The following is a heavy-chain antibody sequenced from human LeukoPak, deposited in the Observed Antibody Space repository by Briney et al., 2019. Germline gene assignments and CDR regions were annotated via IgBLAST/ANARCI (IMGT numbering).Heavy chain of an antibody. J-gene: IGHJ4*02. D-gene: IGHD5-18*01. CDR1: GGSISGYY. CDR3: VREGYSYSDGFDY. CDR2: IYFSGGT. Sequence: PSETLSLTCTVSGGSISGYYWSWIRQPPGKGLEWIGYIYFSGGTNYNPSLKSRVTISVDTSMNQFSLKLRSVTAADTALYYCVREGYSYSDGFDYWGQGTLVTVSS. V-gene: IGHV4-59*12.